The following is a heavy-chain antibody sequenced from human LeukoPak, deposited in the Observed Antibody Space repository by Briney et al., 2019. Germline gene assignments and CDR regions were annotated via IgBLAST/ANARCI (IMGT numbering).Heavy chain of an antibody. CDR2: IYYSGST. CDR1: GFTFSSYE. V-gene: IGHV4-39*07. J-gene: IGHJ5*02. Sequence: GSLRLSCAASGFTFSSYEMNWVRQAPGKGLEWIGSIYYSGSTYYNPSLKSRVTISVDTSKNQFSLKLSSVTAADTAVYYCARVGSGSYAHNWFDPWGQGTLVTVSS. CDR3: ARVGSGSYAHNWFDP. D-gene: IGHD3-10*01.